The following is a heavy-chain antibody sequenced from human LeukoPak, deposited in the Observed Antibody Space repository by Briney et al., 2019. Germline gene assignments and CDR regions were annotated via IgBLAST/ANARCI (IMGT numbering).Heavy chain of an antibody. CDR1: GFIFSNYA. CDR2: ISGSGGDT. D-gene: IGHD4-23*01. J-gene: IGHJ4*02. V-gene: IGHV3-23*01. CDR3: AKDTVTTVVTGPFDY. Sequence: GGSLRLSCAASGFIFSNYAMSWVRQAPGKGLEWVSGISGSGGDTYYADSVKGRFTISRDNAKNSLYLQMNSLRAEDTALYYCAKDTVTTVVTGPFDYWGQGTLVTVSS.